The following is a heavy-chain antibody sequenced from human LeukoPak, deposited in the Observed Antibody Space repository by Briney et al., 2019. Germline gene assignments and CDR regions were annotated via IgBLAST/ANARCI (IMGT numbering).Heavy chain of an antibody. CDR3: ARRMATTKPLDY. CDR1: GFTFSSYS. V-gene: IGHV3-21*01. J-gene: IGHJ4*02. CDR2: ISSRSSYI. Sequence: KPGGSLRLSCAASGFTFSSYSMNWVRQAPGKGREGGSSISSRSSYIYYADSVKGRFTISRDNAKNSLYLQMNSLRAEDTAVYYCARRMATTKPLDYWGQGTLVTVSS. D-gene: IGHD5-24*01.